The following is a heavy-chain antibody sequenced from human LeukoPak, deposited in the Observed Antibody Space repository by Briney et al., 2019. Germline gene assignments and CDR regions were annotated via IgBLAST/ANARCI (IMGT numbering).Heavy chain of an antibody. CDR3: ARGGYGSGSYAIYYYYYYMDV. CDR2: IIPIFGTA. D-gene: IGHD3-10*01. J-gene: IGHJ6*03. Sequence: SVKVSCKASGGTFSSYAIRWVRQAPGQGLEWMGGIIPIFGTANYAQKFQGRVTITTDESTSTAYMELSSLRSEDTAVYYCARGGYGSGSYAIYYYYYYMDVWGKGTTVTVSS. CDR1: GGTFSSYA. V-gene: IGHV1-69*05.